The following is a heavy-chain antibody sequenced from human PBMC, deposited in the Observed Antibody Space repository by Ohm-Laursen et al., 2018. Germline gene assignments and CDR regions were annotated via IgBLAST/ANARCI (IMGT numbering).Heavy chain of an antibody. CDR3: ARLFVVGADYPSDY. CDR1: GYTFSDYY. CDR2: INPNSGGT. D-gene: IGHD1-26*01. Sequence: ASVKVSCKSSGYTFSDYYFHWVRQAPGQGLEWMGWINPNSGGTNYAQKFQGRVTMTRDTSISTAYMELSRLRSDDTAVYYCARLFVVGADYPSDYWGQGTLVTVSS. J-gene: IGHJ4*02. V-gene: IGHV1-2*02.